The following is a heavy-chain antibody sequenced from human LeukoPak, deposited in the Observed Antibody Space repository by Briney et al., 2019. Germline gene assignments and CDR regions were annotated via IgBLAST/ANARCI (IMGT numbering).Heavy chain of an antibody. V-gene: IGHV4-34*01. D-gene: IGHD7-27*01. Sequence: KTSETLSLTCAVYGGSFSGYYWSWIRQPPGKGLEWIGEINHSGSTNYNPSLKSRVTISVDTSKNQFSLKLSSVTAADTAVYYCARAELGIRHFDYWGQGTLVTVSS. CDR2: INHSGST. J-gene: IGHJ4*02. CDR1: GGSFSGYY. CDR3: ARAELGIRHFDY.